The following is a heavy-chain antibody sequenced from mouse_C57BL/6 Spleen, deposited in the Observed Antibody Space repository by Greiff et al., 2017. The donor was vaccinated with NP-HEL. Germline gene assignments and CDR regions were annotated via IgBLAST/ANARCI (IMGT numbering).Heavy chain of an antibody. D-gene: IGHD2-3*01. CDR2: IWTGGGT. CDR3: ARMDDGYPYYAMDY. J-gene: IGHJ4*01. CDR1: GFSLTSYA. V-gene: IGHV2-9-1*01. Sequence: QVQLKESGPGLVAPSQSLSITCTVSGFSLTSYAISWVRQPPGKGLEWLGVIWTGGGTNYNSALKDRLSISKDNSKSQVFLKMNRLQTDDTARYYCARMDDGYPYYAMDYWGQGTSVTVSS.